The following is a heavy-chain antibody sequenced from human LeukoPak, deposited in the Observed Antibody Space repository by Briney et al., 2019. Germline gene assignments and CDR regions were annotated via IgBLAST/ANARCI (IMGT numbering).Heavy chain of an antibody. Sequence: GGSLRLSCTASGFTFSSYAMNWVRQAPGKGLDWVSGIGAGGTFTYYADSVKGRFTISRDNSRNTLYLQMNSLRADDTVVYYCAKDLDYTTCGYYFDYWGQGTLVTVSS. J-gene: IGHJ4*02. V-gene: IGHV3-23*01. D-gene: IGHD4-11*01. CDR3: AKDLDYTTCGYYFDY. CDR2: IGAGGTFT. CDR1: GFTFSSYA.